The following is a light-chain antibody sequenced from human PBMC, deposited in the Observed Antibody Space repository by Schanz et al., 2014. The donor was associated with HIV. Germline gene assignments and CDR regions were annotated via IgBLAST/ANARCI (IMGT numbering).Light chain of an antibody. J-gene: IGKJ2*01. Sequence: EVVLTQSPVTLSVSPGERVTLSCRASQSVSSYLAWYQQKPGQAPRLLIYDASSRATGIPDRFSGSGSGTDFTLTISRLEPEDFAVYYCQQRYNGYTFGQGTKLEIK. CDR2: DAS. CDR1: QSVSSY. CDR3: QQRYNGYT. V-gene: IGKV3D-20*02.